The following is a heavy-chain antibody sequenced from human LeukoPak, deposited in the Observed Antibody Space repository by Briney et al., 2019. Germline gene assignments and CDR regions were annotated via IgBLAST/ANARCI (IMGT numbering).Heavy chain of an antibody. V-gene: IGHV1-46*01. J-gene: IGHJ4*02. Sequence: ASVKVSCKASGYTFTSYYMHWVRQAPGQGLEWMGIINPSGGSTGYAQKFQGRVTMTRDTSTSTVYMELSSLRSEDTAVYYCARVGYDSSGYYYFDYWGQGTLVTVSS. CDR1: GYTFTSYY. CDR2: INPSGGST. CDR3: ARVGYDSSGYYYFDY. D-gene: IGHD3-22*01.